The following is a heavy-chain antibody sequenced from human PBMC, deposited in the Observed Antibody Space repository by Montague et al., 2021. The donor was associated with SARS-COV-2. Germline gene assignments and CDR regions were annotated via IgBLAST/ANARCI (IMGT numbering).Heavy chain of an antibody. V-gene: IGHV3-20*04. D-gene: IGHD3-9*01. Sequence: FRSLSCAASGFPLRDYGMTLLRQFPAKGLEWVANIDWKSGSTGYADSAKGRFTISRDNAKNSLYLQVNSLRVEETALYYCARVAGYDIGGLDVWGQGTTVTVSS. J-gene: IGHJ6*02. CDR1: GFPLRDYG. CDR3: ARVAGYDIGGLDV. CDR2: IDWKSGST.